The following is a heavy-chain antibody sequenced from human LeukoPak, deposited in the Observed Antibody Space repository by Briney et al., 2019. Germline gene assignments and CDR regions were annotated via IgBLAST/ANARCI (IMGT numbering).Heavy chain of an antibody. Sequence: SVKVSCKASGYTFTGYYMHWVRQAPGQGLEWMGGIIPIFGTANYAQKFQGRVTITADKSTSTAYMELSSLRSEDTAVYYCARSRYDFWSGYYKDGYYYYMDVWGKGTTVTVSS. CDR2: IIPIFGTA. CDR1: GYTFTGYY. CDR3: ARSRYDFWSGYYKDGYYYYMDV. D-gene: IGHD3-3*01. V-gene: IGHV1-69*06. J-gene: IGHJ6*03.